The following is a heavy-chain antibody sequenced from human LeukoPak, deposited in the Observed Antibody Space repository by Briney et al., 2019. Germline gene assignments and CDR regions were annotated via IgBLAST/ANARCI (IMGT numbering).Heavy chain of an antibody. D-gene: IGHD3-3*01. J-gene: IGHJ4*02. CDR1: GFTYSDYA. CDR3: AKGSMCRDLFNY. CDR2: ISGSGGSP. V-gene: IGHV3-23*01. Sequence: GGSLRLSCAASGFTYSDYAMSWVRQAPGKGLEGVSPISGSGGSPYFADSVKGLSTISRENPKNTKYLPINRRTAEDTAVYYGAKGSMCRDLFNYWGQGTLVTVYS.